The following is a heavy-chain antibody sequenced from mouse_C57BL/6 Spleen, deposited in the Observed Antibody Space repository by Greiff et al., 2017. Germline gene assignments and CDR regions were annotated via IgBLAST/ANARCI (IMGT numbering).Heavy chain of an antibody. V-gene: IGHV14-1*01. D-gene: IGHD1-1*01. CDR1: GFNIKDYY. CDR2: IDPEDGDT. J-gene: IGHJ3*01. CDR3: TTGNYYGQFAY. Sequence: VHVKQSGAALVRPGASVKLSCTASGFNIKDYYMHWVKQRPEQGLEWIGRIDPEDGDTEYAPKFQGKATMTAYTSSNTAYLQLSSLTSEDTAVYYCTTGNYYGQFAYWGQGTLVTVSA.